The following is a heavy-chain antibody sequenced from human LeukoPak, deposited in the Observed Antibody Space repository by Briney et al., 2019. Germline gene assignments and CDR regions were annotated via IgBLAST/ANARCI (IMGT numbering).Heavy chain of an antibody. V-gene: IGHV4-59*01. CDR2: TYHRGTS. CDR3: AKAAKYYFGSDTYYYFDY. CDR1: SASISTYY. Sequence: SETLSLTCTVSSASISTYYWRWIRQPPGKGLEGVGYTYHRGTSNYNPSLKSRVTMSVDTSTRQFYPSLTSVTSADTAVYYCAKAAKYYFGSDTYYYFDYWGQGILVTVSS. D-gene: IGHD3-10*01. J-gene: IGHJ4*02.